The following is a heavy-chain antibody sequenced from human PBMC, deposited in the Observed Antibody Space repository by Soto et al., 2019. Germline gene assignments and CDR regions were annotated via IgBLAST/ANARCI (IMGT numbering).Heavy chain of an antibody. CDR3: ARDEYYYDSSGYFDY. CDR2: ISSSSSSTI. Sequence: RRLSCAASGFTFSSYSMNWVRQAPGKGLEWVSYISSSSSSTIYYADSVKGRFTISRDNAKNSLYLQMNSLRDEDTAVYYCARDEYYYDSSGYFDYWGQGTLVTVSS. CDR1: GFTFSSYS. D-gene: IGHD3-22*01. J-gene: IGHJ4*02. V-gene: IGHV3-48*02.